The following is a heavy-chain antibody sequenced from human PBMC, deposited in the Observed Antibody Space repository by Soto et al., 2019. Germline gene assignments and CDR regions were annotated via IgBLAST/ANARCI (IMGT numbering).Heavy chain of an antibody. CDR2: ISYDGGNK. CDR1: GFTFSSFA. Sequence: QVQLVESGEGVVQPGRSLRLSCAASGFTFSSFAMHWVRQAPGKGLEWVTVISYDGGNKYYADSVKGRFTISRDNSNNTLYLQMNSLRTEDTAVYYCGRVAGSGSSTVGNPSDYWGQGTLVTVSS. CDR3: GRVAGSGSSTVGNPSDY. D-gene: IGHD3-10*01. J-gene: IGHJ4*02. V-gene: IGHV3-30-3*01.